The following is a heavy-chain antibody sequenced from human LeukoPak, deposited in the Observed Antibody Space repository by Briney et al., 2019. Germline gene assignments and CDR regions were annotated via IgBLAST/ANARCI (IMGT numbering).Heavy chain of an antibody. CDR3: AKDMGYSDYVGFDY. Sequence: GGSLRLSCAASGFTFSSYWMHWVRQAPGKGLVWVSRINTDGSSTSYADSVKGRFTISRDNAKNSLYLQMNSLRAEDTALYYCAKDMGYSDYVGFDYWGQGTLVTVSS. V-gene: IGHV3-74*01. J-gene: IGHJ4*02. D-gene: IGHD4-11*01. CDR2: INTDGSST. CDR1: GFTFSSYW.